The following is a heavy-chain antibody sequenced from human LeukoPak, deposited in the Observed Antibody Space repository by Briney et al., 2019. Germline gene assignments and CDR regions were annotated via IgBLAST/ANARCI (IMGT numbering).Heavy chain of an antibody. Sequence: PGESLSLSCAASGFTFSGSAIHWFRQDSGKGREWFARIKTKAESYSYTYVASVKGRFTISRDDSKNTAYLQMDSLETEVTAMYYCTRISGGNSESYYYGLDAWGQGTTVTVSS. J-gene: IGHJ6*02. V-gene: IGHV3-73*01. CDR1: GFTFSGSA. CDR2: IKTKAESYSY. D-gene: IGHD4-23*01. CDR3: TRISGGNSESYYYGLDA.